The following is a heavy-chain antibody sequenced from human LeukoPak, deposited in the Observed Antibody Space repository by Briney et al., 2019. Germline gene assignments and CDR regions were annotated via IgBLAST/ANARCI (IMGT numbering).Heavy chain of an antibody. Sequence: ASVKVSCKASGYTFTDSYIHWVRQAPGQGLEWMGWISAYNGNTNYAQKLQGRVTMTTDTSTSTAYMELRSLRSDDTAVYYCARERGGGGQWLVKGKINYFDYWGQGTLVTVSS. V-gene: IGHV1-18*04. CDR2: ISAYNGNT. CDR3: ARERGGGGQWLVKGKINYFDY. J-gene: IGHJ4*02. CDR1: GYTFTDSY. D-gene: IGHD6-19*01.